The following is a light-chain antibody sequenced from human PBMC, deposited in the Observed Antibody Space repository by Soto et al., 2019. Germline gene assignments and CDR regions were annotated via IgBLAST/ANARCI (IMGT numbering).Light chain of an antibody. CDR2: GAS. Sequence: EIVLTQSPGTLSLSPGQRATLSCRASQSVSTKLAWYQQKAGQAPRLLIYGASSRATGIPDRFSGSGSGTDFTLTVSRLEPEDFAVYYCQQYGSSITFGQGTRLEIK. CDR1: QSVSTK. CDR3: QQYGSSIT. J-gene: IGKJ5*01. V-gene: IGKV3-20*01.